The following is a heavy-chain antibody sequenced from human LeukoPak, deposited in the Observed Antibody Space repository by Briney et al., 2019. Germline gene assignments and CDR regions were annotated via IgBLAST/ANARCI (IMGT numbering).Heavy chain of an antibody. CDR2: ILYDGNDK. Sequence: GGSLGLSSAASGFTFSTYGMHWVRQAPGKGLEWVAIILYDGNDKDYADSVRGRFTISRDNSKNTLYLQMNSLRGEDTAVYYCARSTAPAGYYLDYWGQGILVTASS. CDR3: ARSTAPAGYYLDY. D-gene: IGHD2-2*01. V-gene: IGHV3-30*03. CDR1: GFTFSTYG. J-gene: IGHJ4*02.